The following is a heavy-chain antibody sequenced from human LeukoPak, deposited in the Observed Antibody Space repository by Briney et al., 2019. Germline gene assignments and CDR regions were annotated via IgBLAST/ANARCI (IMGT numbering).Heavy chain of an antibody. J-gene: IGHJ4*02. CDR2: INSDGSST. CDR3: AKDKGYCSGGSCYSNYYFDY. V-gene: IGHV3-74*01. CDR1: GFTFSSYW. D-gene: IGHD2-15*01. Sequence: GGSLRLSCAASGFTFSSYWMHWVRQAPGKGLVWVSRINSDGSSTSYADSVKGRFTISRDNSKNTLYLQMNSLRAEDTAVYYCAKDKGYCSGGSCYSNYYFDYWGQGTLVTVSS.